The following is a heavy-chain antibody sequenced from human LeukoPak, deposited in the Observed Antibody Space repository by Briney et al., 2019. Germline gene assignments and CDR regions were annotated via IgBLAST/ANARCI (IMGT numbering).Heavy chain of an antibody. J-gene: IGHJ4*02. CDR1: GVNLSRED. CDR3: VSGVVGGKNY. V-gene: IGHV3-74*01. Sequence: ASAGSGVNLSREDKQRARESGGKGLVWLSRISSDGSSTIYEDSVQGRFTISRDNAKDTLYLQINSRRAEDTAVYYCVSGVVGGKNYWGQGALVTVSS. CDR2: ISSDGSST. D-gene: IGHD1-26*01.